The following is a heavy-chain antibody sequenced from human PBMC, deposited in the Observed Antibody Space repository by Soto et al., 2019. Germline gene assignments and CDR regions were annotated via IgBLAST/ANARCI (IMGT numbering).Heavy chain of an antibody. CDR1: GYSFTSYW. CDR2: IDPSDSYT. V-gene: IGHV5-10-1*01. CDR3: ARPASGGSRDAFDI. Sequence: GESLKISCKGSGYSFTSYWISWVRQMPGKGLEWMGRIDPSDSYTNYSPPFEGLVTISVDKSISTAYLQWSTLQASDTAIYYCARPASGGSRDAFDIWGQGTTVTVSS. J-gene: IGHJ3*02. D-gene: IGHD2-15*01.